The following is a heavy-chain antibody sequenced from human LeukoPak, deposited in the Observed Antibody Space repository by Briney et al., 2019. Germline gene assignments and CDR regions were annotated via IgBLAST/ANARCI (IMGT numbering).Heavy chain of an antibody. CDR2: VFYSGST. D-gene: IGHD1-26*01. CDR1: GASVSSSSYY. J-gene: IGHJ4*02. Sequence: SETLSLTCTVSGASVSSSSYYWEWIRQPPGEGLEWVGSVFYSGSTNYNPSLKSRVTMSVDTSKNQFSLRLSSVTATDTAVYYCATRRSGSHPYYWGQGTLVTVSS. V-gene: IGHV4-39*01. CDR3: ATRRSGSHPYY.